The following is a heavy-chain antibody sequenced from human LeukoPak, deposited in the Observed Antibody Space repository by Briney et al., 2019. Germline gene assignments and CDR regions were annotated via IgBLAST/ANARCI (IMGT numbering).Heavy chain of an antibody. D-gene: IGHD3-9*01. V-gene: IGHV3-30*18. Sequence: GGSLRLSCAASGFTFSSYGMHWVRQAPGKGLEWVAVISYDGSNKYYADSVKGRFTISRDNSKNTLYLQMNSLRAEDTAVYYCAKGDTRYYDILTGLDYWGQGTLVTVSS. CDR1: GFTFSSYG. CDR3: AKGDTRYYDILTGLDY. J-gene: IGHJ4*02. CDR2: ISYDGSNK.